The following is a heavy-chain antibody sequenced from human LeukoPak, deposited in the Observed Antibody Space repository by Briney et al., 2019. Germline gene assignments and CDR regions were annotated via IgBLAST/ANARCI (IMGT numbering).Heavy chain of an antibody. CDR3: AEDPYSRGWYFMAGL. CDR2: ISGSGGST. J-gene: IGHJ4*02. D-gene: IGHD6-19*01. Sequence: GGSLRLSCAASGFTFSSYAMSWVRQAPGKGLEWVSAISGSGGSTYYADSVKGRFTISRDNSKNTLYLQMNSLRAEDTAVYYCAEDPYSRGWYFMAGLWGQGTLVTVSS. CDR1: GFTFSSYA. V-gene: IGHV3-23*01.